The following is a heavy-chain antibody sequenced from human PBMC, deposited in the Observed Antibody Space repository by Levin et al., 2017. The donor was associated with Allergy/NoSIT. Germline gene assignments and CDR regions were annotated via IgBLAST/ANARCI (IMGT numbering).Heavy chain of an antibody. D-gene: IGHD3-22*01. V-gene: IGHV1-24*01. CDR1: GYTLTELS. CDR2: FDHEDGET. J-gene: IGHJ4*02. CDR3: ATADPMTVVVTLNF. Sequence: ASVKVSCKVTGYTLTELSIHWVRQAPGKGLEWMGGFDHEDGETTYAQKFQGRVIMTEDTSTDTAYMELSSLRSEDTAVYYCATADPMTVVVTLNFWGQGTLVTVSS.